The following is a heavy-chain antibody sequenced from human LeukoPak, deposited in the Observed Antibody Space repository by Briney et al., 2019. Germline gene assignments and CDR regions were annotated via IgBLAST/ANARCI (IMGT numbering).Heavy chain of an antibody. CDR2: VSYDGADK. CDR1: GLTFSGYD. V-gene: IGHV3-30*03. Sequence: PGKSLRLSCAASGLTFSGYDMHWVRQAPGKGLEWVAVVSYDGADKYYADSVKGRFTISRDNSMNTLYLQMDSLRTEDTAVYYCARDRDYRGVFDYWGQGTLVTVSS. D-gene: IGHD3-10*01. CDR3: ARDRDYRGVFDY. J-gene: IGHJ4*02.